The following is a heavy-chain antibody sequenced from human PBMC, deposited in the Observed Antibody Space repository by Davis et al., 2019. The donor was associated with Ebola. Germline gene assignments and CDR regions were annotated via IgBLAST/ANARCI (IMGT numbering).Heavy chain of an antibody. CDR1: GFTFDDYG. D-gene: IGHD2-2*02. Sequence: GESLKISCAASGFTFDDYGMSWVRQAPGKGLEWVCGINGKGDSTGCADSVKGRFTISRDNSKNTLYLQMNSLRAEDTAVYYCAKDGELVPAAILYYYYYMDVWGKGTTVTVSS. V-gene: IGHV3-20*04. J-gene: IGHJ6*03. CDR3: AKDGELVPAAILYYYYYMDV. CDR2: INGKGDST.